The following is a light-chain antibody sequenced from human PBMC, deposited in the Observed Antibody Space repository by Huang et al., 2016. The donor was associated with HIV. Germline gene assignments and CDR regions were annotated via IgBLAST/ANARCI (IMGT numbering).Light chain of an antibody. CDR1: QSISSW. V-gene: IGKV1-5*03. J-gene: IGKJ1*01. CDR2: KAS. Sequence: DIQMTQSPSTLSASVGDRVTITCRASQSISSWLAWYQQIPGKAPKLLIYKASTLESGVPSRFSGSGSGTEFTLTISSLQADDSATYFYQQYETYSRTFGRGTKVEIK. CDR3: QQYETYSRT.